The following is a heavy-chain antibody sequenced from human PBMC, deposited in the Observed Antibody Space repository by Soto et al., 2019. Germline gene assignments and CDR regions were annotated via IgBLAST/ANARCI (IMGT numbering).Heavy chain of an antibody. D-gene: IGHD2-8*02. J-gene: IGHJ6*02. CDR2: VVASGSNT. CDR3: ATRGESTGSFGMDV. CDR1: GFRFSNYA. V-gene: IGHV3-23*01. Sequence: GGSLRLSCAASGFRFSNYAMSWVRQAAGEGLEWVSTVVASGSNTYYVDSVRGRFTIFRDNSKNTLFLQMNSLRAEDTAIYYCATRGESTGSFGMDVWGQGTTVTVSS.